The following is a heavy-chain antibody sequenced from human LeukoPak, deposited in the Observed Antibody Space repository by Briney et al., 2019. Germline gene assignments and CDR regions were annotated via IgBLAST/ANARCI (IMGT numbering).Heavy chain of an antibody. CDR2: ISYDGSNK. D-gene: IGHD2-2*01. V-gene: IGHV3-30*18. CDR1: GFTFSSYG. CDR3: AKVVVVPAAILKIPEDAFDI. Sequence: GRSLRLSCAASGFTFSSYGMHWVRQAPGKGLEWVAVISYDGSNKYYADSVKGRLTISRDNSKNTLYLQMNSLRAEDTAVYYCAKVVVVPAAILKIPEDAFDIWGQGTMVTVSS. J-gene: IGHJ3*02.